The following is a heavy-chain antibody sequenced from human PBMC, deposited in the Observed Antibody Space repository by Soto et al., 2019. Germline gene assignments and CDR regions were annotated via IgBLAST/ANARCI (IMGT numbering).Heavy chain of an antibody. Sequence: QLQLQESGPGLVKPSETLSLTCTVSGGSISSSSYYWGWIRQPPGKGLEWIGSSYYSGSTYYNPSLKSRVTISVDTSKNQFSLKLSSVTAADTAVYYCASYDYIWGSYREYYFDYWGQGTLVTVSS. V-gene: IGHV4-39*01. CDR3: ASYDYIWGSYREYYFDY. D-gene: IGHD3-16*02. CDR2: SYYSGST. CDR1: GGSISSSSYY. J-gene: IGHJ4*02.